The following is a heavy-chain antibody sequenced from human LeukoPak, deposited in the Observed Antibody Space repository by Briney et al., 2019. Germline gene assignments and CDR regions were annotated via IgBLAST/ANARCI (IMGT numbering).Heavy chain of an antibody. D-gene: IGHD3-9*01. Sequence: QPGGSLRLSCVASGLTFSNYAMSWVRQAPGKGLEWVSAITGSGTNRYYADSLKGRFTTSRDNSKNTVFLQMNSLRHEDTAIYYCVIWGDYDVLTGYYVPDYWGQGTLVTVAS. J-gene: IGHJ4*02. V-gene: IGHV3-23*01. CDR1: GLTFSNYA. CDR3: VIWGDYDVLTGYYVPDY. CDR2: ITGSGTNR.